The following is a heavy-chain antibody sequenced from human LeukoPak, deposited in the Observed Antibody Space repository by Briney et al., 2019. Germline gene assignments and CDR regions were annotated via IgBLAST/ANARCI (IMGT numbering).Heavy chain of an antibody. J-gene: IGHJ4*02. D-gene: IGHD3-22*01. Sequence: GRSLRLSCAASGFRFGDYAMNWVRQAPGKGLEWVGFIRSKTNGGTTEYAASVKGRFTISRDDSNSIAYLQMNSLRTEDTAVYYCAHDSSGYSYSLDYWGQGTLVAVSS. CDR3: AHDSSGYSYSLDY. V-gene: IGHV3-49*04. CDR2: IRSKTNGGTT. CDR1: GFRFGDYA.